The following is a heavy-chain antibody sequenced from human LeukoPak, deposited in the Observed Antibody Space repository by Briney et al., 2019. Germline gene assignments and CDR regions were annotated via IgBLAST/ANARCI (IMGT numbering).Heavy chain of an antibody. V-gene: IGHV3-15*01. Sequence: GGSLRLSCAASGFTFITYWMTWVRQAPGKGLEWVGRIKSKTDGGTTDYAAPVKGRFTISRDDSKNTLYLQMNSLKTEDTAVYYCTTAEDIVVVPAAPGYYYYMDVWGKGTTVTVSS. D-gene: IGHD2-2*01. CDR3: TTAEDIVVVPAAPGYYYYMDV. J-gene: IGHJ6*03. CDR1: GFTFITYW. CDR2: IKSKTDGGTT.